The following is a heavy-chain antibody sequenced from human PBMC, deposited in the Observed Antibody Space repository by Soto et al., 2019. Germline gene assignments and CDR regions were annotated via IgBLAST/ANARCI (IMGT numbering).Heavy chain of an antibody. V-gene: IGHV3-23*01. Sequence: EVQLLESGGGLVQPGGSLRVSCAASGFPFSSNALSWVRLAQGKGLEWVSTISGSDGSTYYADPVKGRFTISRDSSRNTLYLQMSSLQVEDTAVYYCAKEAAAGLYFFDYWGQGTLVTVSS. D-gene: IGHD6-13*01. CDR2: ISGSDGST. CDR1: GFPFSSNA. CDR3: AKEAAAGLYFFDY. J-gene: IGHJ4*02.